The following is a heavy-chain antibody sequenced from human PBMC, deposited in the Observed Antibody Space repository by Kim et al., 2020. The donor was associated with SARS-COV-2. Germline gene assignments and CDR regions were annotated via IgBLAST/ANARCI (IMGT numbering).Heavy chain of an antibody. CDR3: AKDRPAFWKPSDGMDF. J-gene: IGHJ6*01. CDR1: GFTFDDYT. Sequence: GGSLRLSCAASGFTFDDYTMHWVRQAPGRGLEWVSLISWDSDYTYYADSVKGRFTISRDNSKSSLYLQMNSLRTEDTALYYCAKDRPAFWKPSDGMDFWG. CDR2: ISWDSDYT. D-gene: IGHD3-3*01. V-gene: IGHV3-43*01.